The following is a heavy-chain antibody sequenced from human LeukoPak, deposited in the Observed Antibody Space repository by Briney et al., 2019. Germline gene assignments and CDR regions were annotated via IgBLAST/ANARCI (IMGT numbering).Heavy chain of an antibody. CDR2: IFYGGST. D-gene: IGHD3-10*01. V-gene: IGHV4-39*07. J-gene: IGHJ4*02. CDR1: GGSISSSSYF. Sequence: SETLSLTCTVSGGSISSSSYFWGWIRQPPGKGLEWIGSIFYGGSTFYNPSLKSRVTISINTSKNQFSLKLSSVTAADTAVYYCAKDPLADVLLWFGCFDYWGQGTLVTVSS. CDR3: AKDPLADVLLWFGCFDY.